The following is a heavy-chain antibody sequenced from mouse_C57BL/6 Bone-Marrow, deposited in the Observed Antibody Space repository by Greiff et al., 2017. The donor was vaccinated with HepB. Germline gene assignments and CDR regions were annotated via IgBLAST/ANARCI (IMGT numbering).Heavy chain of an antibody. D-gene: IGHD3-1*01. CDR3: TGLQGY. CDR1: GYTFTDYE. CDR2: IDPETGGT. Sequence: QVQLKQSGAELVRPGASVTLSCKASGYTFTDYEMHWVKQTPVHGLEWIGAIDPETGGTAYNQKFKGEAILTADKSSSTAYMELRSLTSEDSAVYYCTGLQGYWGQGTTLTVSS. J-gene: IGHJ2*01. V-gene: IGHV1-15*01.